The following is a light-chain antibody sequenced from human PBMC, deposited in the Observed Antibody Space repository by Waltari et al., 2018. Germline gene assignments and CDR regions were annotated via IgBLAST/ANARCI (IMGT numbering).Light chain of an antibody. V-gene: IGKV3-11*01. J-gene: IGKJ5*01. CDR3: QQRGNWIT. CDR1: QSFHNY. CDR2: NAL. Sequence: EIVLTQSPVTLSLSPGERATLSCRASQSFHNYLAWYQQKPGQAPRLLIYNALHRATGIPARFSGSGSGTDFTLTISRLQPEDFGVYYCQQRGNWITFGQGTRLEIK.